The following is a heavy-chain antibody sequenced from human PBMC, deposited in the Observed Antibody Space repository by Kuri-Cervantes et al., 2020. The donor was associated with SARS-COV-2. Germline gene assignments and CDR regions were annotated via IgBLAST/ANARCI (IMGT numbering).Heavy chain of an antibody. CDR3: ARVSTYYYDSSGYYYDDY. CDR2: IRYDGSNK. Sequence: GGSLRLSCAASGFTFSSYGMHWVRQAPGKGLEWVAFIRYDGSNKYYADSVKGRSTISRDNSKNTLYLQMNSLRAEDTAVYYCARVSTYYYDSSGYYYDDYWGQGTLVTVSS. V-gene: IGHV3-30*02. J-gene: IGHJ4*02. D-gene: IGHD3-22*01. CDR1: GFTFSSYG.